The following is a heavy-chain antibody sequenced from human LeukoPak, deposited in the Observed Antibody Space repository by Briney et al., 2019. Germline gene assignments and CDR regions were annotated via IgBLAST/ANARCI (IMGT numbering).Heavy chain of an antibody. Sequence: SETLSLTCTVSGGSISTYYWSWIRQSPGKGLEWIGSAYYSGSTNYNPSLKSRVSISVDTSKNQFSLELSSVAAADTAVYYCAANSTRHTFDIWGQGTMVTVSS. D-gene: IGHD5-24*01. CDR3: AANSTRHTFDI. V-gene: IGHV4-59*08. CDR1: GGSISTYY. CDR2: AYYSGST. J-gene: IGHJ3*02.